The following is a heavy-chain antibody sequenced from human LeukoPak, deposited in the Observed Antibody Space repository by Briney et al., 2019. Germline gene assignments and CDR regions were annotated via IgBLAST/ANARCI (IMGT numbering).Heavy chain of an antibody. CDR1: GFTFSSYA. J-gene: IGHJ3*02. CDR2: ISGSGGST. CDR3: AKDSYVLGYYDFWSGYDDAFDI. V-gene: IGHV3-23*01. D-gene: IGHD3-3*01. Sequence: PGGSLRLSCAASGFTFSSYAMSWVRQAPGKGLEWVSAISGSGGSTYYADSVKGRFTISRDNSKNTLYLQMNSLRAEDTAVYYCAKDSYVLGYYDFWSGYDDAFDIWGQGTMVTVSS.